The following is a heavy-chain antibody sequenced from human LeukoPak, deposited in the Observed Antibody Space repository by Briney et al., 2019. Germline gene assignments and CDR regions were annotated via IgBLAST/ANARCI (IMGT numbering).Heavy chain of an antibody. CDR2: ISYDGSNK. CDR3: ARDGMDTAMVTVDY. Sequence: GGSLRLSCAASGFTFSSYAMHWVRQAPGKGLEWVAVISYDGSNKYYADSVKGRFTISRDNSKNTLYLQMNSLRAEDTAVYYCARDGMDTAMVTVDYWGQGTLVTVSS. D-gene: IGHD5-18*01. J-gene: IGHJ4*02. V-gene: IGHV3-30-3*01. CDR1: GFTFSSYA.